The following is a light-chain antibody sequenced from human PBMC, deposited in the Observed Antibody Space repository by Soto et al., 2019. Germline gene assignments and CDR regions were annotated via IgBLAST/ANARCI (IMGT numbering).Light chain of an antibody. CDR3: QQYNNWPTVT. CDR1: QSVSSN. Sequence: EIVMTQSPATLSVSPGERATLSCRASQSVSSNLAWYQQKPGQAPRLLIYGASTRATGTPARFSGSGSGTEDTLTISSLQSEDFAVDYCQQYNNWPTVTFGGGTKVEIK. V-gene: IGKV3-15*01. CDR2: GAS. J-gene: IGKJ4*01.